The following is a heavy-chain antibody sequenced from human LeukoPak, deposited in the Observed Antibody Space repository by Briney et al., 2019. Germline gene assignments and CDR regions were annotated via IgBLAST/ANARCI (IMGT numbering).Heavy chain of an antibody. J-gene: IGHJ4*02. CDR2: ISGSGGST. Sequence: GSLRLPCAASGFTFSSYAMSWVRQAPGKGLEWVSAISGSGGSTYYADSVKGRFTISRDNSKNTLYLQMNSLRAEDTAVYYCAKDQPQLIRHTLDYWGQGTLVTVSS. CDR3: AKDQPQLIRHTLDY. V-gene: IGHV3-23*01. CDR1: GFTFSSYA. D-gene: IGHD2-2*02.